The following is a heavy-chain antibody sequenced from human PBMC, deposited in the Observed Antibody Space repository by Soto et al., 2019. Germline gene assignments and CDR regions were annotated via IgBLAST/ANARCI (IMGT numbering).Heavy chain of an antibody. J-gene: IGHJ3*01. CDR1: GFSFSSHS. CDR2: ITSDRTT. V-gene: IGHV3-48*02. Sequence: EAQLVESGGGLVQPGGALRLSCEASGFSFSSHSMNWVRQAPGKGLEWVSHITSDRTTNYADQVKGRFTISRDNAKNSLSLQMNSLRDEDTAIYYCARDQKYASDIWGQGTMVTVSS. CDR3: ARDQKYASDI.